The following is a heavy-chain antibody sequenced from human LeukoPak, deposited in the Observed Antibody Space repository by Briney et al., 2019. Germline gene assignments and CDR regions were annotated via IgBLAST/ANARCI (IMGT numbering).Heavy chain of an antibody. V-gene: IGHV5-51*01. CDR2: IYPGDSDT. J-gene: IGHJ4*02. CDR3: ARHSAGYSYAYPLDY. Sequence: LGASLQISCKGSGSSFSTYWIGWVRQLPGKGLEWMGIIYPGDSDTRYSPSFQGQVTISADKSISTAYLQWSSLKASDTAMYYCARHSAGYSYAYPLDYWGQGTLVTVSS. D-gene: IGHD5-18*01. CDR1: GSSFSTYW.